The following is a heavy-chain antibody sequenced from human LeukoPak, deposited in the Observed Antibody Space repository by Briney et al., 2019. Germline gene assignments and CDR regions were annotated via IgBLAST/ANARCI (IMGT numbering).Heavy chain of an antibody. CDR3: ARVYRRGYRGYDLFY. CDR2: ISDYNGNT. D-gene: IGHD5-12*01. V-gene: IGHV1-18*01. J-gene: IGHJ4*02. Sequence: ASVKVSCKASGYTFTSYGISWVRQAPGQGLEWVGLISDYNGNTNYAQKLQGRVTMTTDTSTSTVYMELRSLRSDDTAVYYCARVYRRGYRGYDLFYWGQGTLVTVSS. CDR1: GYTFTSYG.